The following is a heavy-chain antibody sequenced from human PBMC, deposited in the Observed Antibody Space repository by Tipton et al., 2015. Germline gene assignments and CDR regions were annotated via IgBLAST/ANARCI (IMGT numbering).Heavy chain of an antibody. D-gene: IGHD4-23*01. CDR1: GSSIRSGHY. J-gene: IGHJ4*02. Sequence: TLSLTCTVSGSSIRSGHYWGWVRQPPGKGLEWIGSIHYSGDTYYNPPLTSRASISVDASKNQFSLTLTSVTAADTAFYYCARARGRHGGLFDSWGQGILVTVSS. CDR2: IHYSGDT. V-gene: IGHV4-38-2*02. CDR3: ARARGRHGGLFDS.